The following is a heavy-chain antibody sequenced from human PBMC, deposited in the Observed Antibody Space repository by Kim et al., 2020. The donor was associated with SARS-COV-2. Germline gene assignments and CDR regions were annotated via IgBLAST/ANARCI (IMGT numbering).Heavy chain of an antibody. V-gene: IGHV1-8*01. CDR3: ARAGILSRWELFGGIGGYYYGMDV. D-gene: IGHD1-26*01. CDR1: GYTFTSYD. CDR2: MNPNSGNT. J-gene: IGHJ6*02. Sequence: ASVKVSCKASGYTFTSYDINWVRQATGQGLEWMGWMNPNSGNTGYAQKFQGRVTMTRNTSISTAYMELSSLRSEDTAVYYCARAGILSRWELFGGIGGYYYGMDVWGQGTTVTVSS.